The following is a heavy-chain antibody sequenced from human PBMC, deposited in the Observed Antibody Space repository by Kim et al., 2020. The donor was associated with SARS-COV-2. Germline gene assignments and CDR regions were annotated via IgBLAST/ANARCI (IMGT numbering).Heavy chain of an antibody. D-gene: IGHD1-26*01. CDR3: ARGGGTTTPDH. V-gene: IGHV3-30*04. J-gene: IGHJ4*02. CDR2: ISYDGSNK. Sequence: GGSLRLSCAASGFTFSSYAMHWVRQAPGKGLEWVAVISYDGSNKYYADSVKGRFTISRDNSKNTLYLQMNSLRAEDTAVYYCARGGGTTTPDHWGQGTLVTVSS. CDR1: GFTFSSYA.